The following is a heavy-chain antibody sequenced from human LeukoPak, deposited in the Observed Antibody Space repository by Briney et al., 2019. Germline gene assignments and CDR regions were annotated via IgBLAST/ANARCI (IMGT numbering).Heavy chain of an antibody. V-gene: IGHV3-30*02. J-gene: IGHJ4*02. CDR2: IRYDGSNK. D-gene: IGHD2-21*02. Sequence: PGGSLRLSCAASGFTFSSYGMHWVRQAPGKGLEWVAFIRYDGSNKYYADSVKGRFTISRDNSKNTLYLQVNSLRAEDTAVYYCAKPSLAYCGGDCYFDDYWGQGTLVTVSS. CDR3: AKPSLAYCGGDCYFDDY. CDR1: GFTFSSYG.